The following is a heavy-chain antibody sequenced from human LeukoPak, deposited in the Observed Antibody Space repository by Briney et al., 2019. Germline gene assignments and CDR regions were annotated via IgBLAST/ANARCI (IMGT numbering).Heavy chain of an antibody. J-gene: IGHJ4*02. D-gene: IGHD5-12*01. CDR3: ARGRSTGYPYYFEY. CDR1: GYTFTSYD. CDR2: MNPNSGST. V-gene: IGHV1-8*03. Sequence: ASVKVSCKASGYTFTSYDINWVRQATGQGLEWMGWMNPNSGSTGYAQKFQGRVTITRNNSISTAYMELSGLRSEDTAAYYCARGRSTGYPYYFEYWGQGTLVTVSS.